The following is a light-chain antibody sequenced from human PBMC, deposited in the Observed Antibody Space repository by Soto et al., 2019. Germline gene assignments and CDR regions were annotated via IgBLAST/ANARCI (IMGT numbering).Light chain of an antibody. J-gene: IGKJ4*01. V-gene: IGKV3-11*01. CDR3: HQRSNWPT. Sequence: EIVLTQSPATLSLSPGERATLSCRASQSVSSYLAWYQQKPGQAPRLLIYDASNRATGIPARFSGSGSGTDFTLTISSLEPEDFAVYYCHQRSNWPTSGGGTEVDIK. CDR1: QSVSSY. CDR2: DAS.